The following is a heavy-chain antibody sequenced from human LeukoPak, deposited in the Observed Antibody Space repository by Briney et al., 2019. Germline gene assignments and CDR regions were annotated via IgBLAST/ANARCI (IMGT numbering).Heavy chain of an antibody. CDR1: GFTFSSYG. CDR2: ISGSGGST. D-gene: IGHD3-9*01. J-gene: IGHJ4*02. Sequence: GGSLRLSCAASGFTFSSYGMSWVRQAPGKGLEWVSGISGSGGSTYYADSVKGRFTISRDNSKNTLFLQMNSLRAEDTAVYYCAKGYGETLTGYMYWGQGTLVTASS. V-gene: IGHV3-23*01. CDR3: AKGYGETLTGYMY.